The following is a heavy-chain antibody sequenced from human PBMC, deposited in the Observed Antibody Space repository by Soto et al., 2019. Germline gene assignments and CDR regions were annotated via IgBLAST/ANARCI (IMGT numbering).Heavy chain of an antibody. Sequence: QVQLVQSGAEVKKPGSSVKVSCKASGGTFSSYAISWVRQAPAQGREWMRGIIPIFGTANSAQKFQGRVTITADKSNSAAYMGLSSLRSEDTAVYYCARGAARRGAYWFDPWGQGTLVTVSS. J-gene: IGHJ5*02. CDR1: GGTFSSYA. V-gene: IGHV1-69*06. D-gene: IGHD6-6*01. CDR2: IIPIFGTA. CDR3: ARGAARRGAYWFDP.